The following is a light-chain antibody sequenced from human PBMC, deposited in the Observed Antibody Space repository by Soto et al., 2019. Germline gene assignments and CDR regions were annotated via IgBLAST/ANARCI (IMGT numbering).Light chain of an antibody. CDR1: QNIGGN. V-gene: IGKV3-15*01. J-gene: IGKJ1*01. Sequence: DIVLTQSPGTLSLSPGQSVTLSCRSSQNIGGNLAWYQQRPGQSPRLLIYAASDRATGVPARFSGSGSGTEFTLTINSLQSEDFAVYYCQQYAQRWTFGQGTKV. CDR2: AAS. CDR3: QQYAQRWT.